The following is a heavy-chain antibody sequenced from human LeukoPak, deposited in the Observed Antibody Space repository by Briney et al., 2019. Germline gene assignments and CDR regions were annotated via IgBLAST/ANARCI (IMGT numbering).Heavy chain of an antibody. CDR1: GGSISSYY. J-gene: IGHJ4*02. CDR3: ARSNGWFGGALLEYVY. CDR2: IYYSGST. Sequence: SETLSLTCTVSGGSISSYYWSRIRQPPGKGLEWIGYIYYSGSTNYNPSLKSRVTISVDTSKNQFSLKLSSVTAADTAVYYCARSNGWFGGALLEYVYWGQGTLVTVSS. D-gene: IGHD3-10*01. V-gene: IGHV4-59*01.